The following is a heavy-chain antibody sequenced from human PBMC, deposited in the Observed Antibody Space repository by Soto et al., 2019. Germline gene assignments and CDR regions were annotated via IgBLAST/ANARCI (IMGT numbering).Heavy chain of an antibody. D-gene: IGHD3-22*01. CDR1: GGSISSGGYY. J-gene: IGHJ5*02. CDR3: ARDRRSGYPRRNWFDP. Sequence: SETLSLTCTVSGGSISSGGYYWSWIRQHPGKGLEWIGYIYYSGSTYYNPSLKSRVTISVDTSKNEFSLKLSSVTAADTAVFYCARDRRSGYPRRNWFDPWGQGTLVTVSS. CDR2: IYYSGST. V-gene: IGHV4-31*03.